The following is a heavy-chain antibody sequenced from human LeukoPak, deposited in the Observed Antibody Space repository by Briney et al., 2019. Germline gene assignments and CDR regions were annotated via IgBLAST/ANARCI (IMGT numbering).Heavy chain of an antibody. CDR2: ISSYNGNT. D-gene: IGHD6-13*01. V-gene: IGHV1-18*01. CDR1: GYTFTSYG. Sequence: ASVKVSCKASGYTFTSYGISWVRQAPGQGLEWMGWISSYNGNTNYAQKFQGRVTMTTDTSTSTAYMELRSLRSDDTAVYYCARELYPWSSSWRYFDYWGQGTLVTVSS. CDR3: ARELYPWSSSWRYFDY. J-gene: IGHJ4*02.